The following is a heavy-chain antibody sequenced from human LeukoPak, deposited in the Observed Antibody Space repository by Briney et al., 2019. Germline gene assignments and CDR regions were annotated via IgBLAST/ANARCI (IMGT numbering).Heavy chain of an antibody. CDR3: ARGTYYFDNTNFDY. V-gene: IGHV1-2*02. Sequence: ASAKVSCKASGYTFTGYYMHWVRQAPGQGLEWMGWINPNSGGTSYAQKFQGRVTMTRDTSISTAYMELSRLKSDDTAVYYCARGTYYFDNTNFDYWGQGTLVTVSS. J-gene: IGHJ4*02. CDR1: GYTFTGYY. D-gene: IGHD3-22*01. CDR2: INPNSGGT.